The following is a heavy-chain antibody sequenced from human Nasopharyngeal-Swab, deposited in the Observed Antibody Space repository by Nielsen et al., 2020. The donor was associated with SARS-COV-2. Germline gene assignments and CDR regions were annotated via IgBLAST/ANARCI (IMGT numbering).Heavy chain of an antibody. Sequence: GGSLRLSCAASGFPFSTYTMNWVSQAPGKGLEWVSSIIGSSTYIWYADSVKGRFTISRDNAKNSLFLQMNNLRADDTAIYYCARSAAFCGGNCYSEYFQHWGQGTLVTVSS. CDR3: ARSAAFCGGNCYSEYFQH. V-gene: IGHV3-21*01. J-gene: IGHJ1*01. CDR2: IIGSSTYI. D-gene: IGHD2-21*02. CDR1: GFPFSTYT.